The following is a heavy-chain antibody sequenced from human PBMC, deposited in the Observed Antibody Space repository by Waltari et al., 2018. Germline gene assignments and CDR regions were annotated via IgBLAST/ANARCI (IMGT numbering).Heavy chain of an antibody. V-gene: IGHV3-53*01. D-gene: IGHD1-26*01. Sequence: EVQLVESGGGLIQPGGSLRLSCAASGFTVSSNYMSWVRQAPGKGLEWVLVIYSGGSTYYADSVKGRFTISRDNAKNTLYLQMNSLRAEDTAVYYCARGVSLELQGYFDYWGQGTLVTVSS. CDR1: GFTVSSNY. J-gene: IGHJ4*02. CDR2: IYSGGST. CDR3: ARGVSLELQGYFDY.